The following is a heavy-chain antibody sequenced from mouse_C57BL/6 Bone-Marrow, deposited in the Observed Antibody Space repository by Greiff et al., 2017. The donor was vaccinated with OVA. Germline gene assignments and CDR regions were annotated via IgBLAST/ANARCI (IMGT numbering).Heavy chain of an antibody. CDR3: ARDSYSKKDSFDY. CDR1: GFTFSSYA. J-gene: IGHJ2*01. CDR2: ISDGGSYT. V-gene: IGHV5-4*01. D-gene: IGHD2-5*01. Sequence: VQLKESGGGLVKPGGSLKLSCAASGFTFSSYAMSWVRQTPEKRLEWVATISDGGSYTYYPDNVKGRFTISRDNAKDNLYLQMSHLKSEDTAMYYCARDSYSKKDSFDYWGQGTTLTVSS.